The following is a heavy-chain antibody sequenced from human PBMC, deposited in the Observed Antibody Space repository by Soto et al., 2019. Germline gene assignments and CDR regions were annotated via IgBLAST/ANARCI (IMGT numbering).Heavy chain of an antibody. D-gene: IGHD3-22*01. CDR3: ARVGGVVVMPAHFDY. Sequence: GGSLRLSCAASGFTFSSYAMHWVRQAPGKGLEWVAVISYDGSNKYYADSVKGRFTISRDNSKNTLYLQMNSLRAEDTAVYYCARVGGVVVMPAHFDYWGQGTLVTVSS. CDR1: GFTFSSYA. V-gene: IGHV3-30-3*01. CDR2: ISYDGSNK. J-gene: IGHJ4*02.